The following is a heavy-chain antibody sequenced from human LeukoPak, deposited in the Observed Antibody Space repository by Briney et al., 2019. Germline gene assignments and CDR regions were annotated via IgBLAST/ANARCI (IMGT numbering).Heavy chain of an antibody. Sequence: ASVKVSCKASGYTFTGYYMHWVRQAPGQGLGWMGWINPNSGGTNYAQKVQGRVTKTRDTYISTAYMELSRLRSDDTAVYYRARAYAFPPFDYWGQGTLVTVSS. CDR2: INPNSGGT. CDR3: ARAYAFPPFDY. CDR1: GYTFTGYY. D-gene: IGHD2/OR15-2a*01. V-gene: IGHV1-2*02. J-gene: IGHJ4*02.